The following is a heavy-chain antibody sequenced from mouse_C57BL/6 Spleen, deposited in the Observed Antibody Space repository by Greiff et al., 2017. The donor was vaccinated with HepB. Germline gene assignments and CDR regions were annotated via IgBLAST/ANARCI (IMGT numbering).Heavy chain of an antibody. D-gene: IGHD1-1*01. J-gene: IGHJ1*03. Sequence: EVKLQESGGGLVQPGGSLKLSCAASGFTFSDYGMAWVRQAPRKGPEWVAFISNLAYSIYYADTVTGRFTISRENAKNTLYLEMSSLRSEDTAMYYCARVSLTVVAFYWYFDVWGTGTTVTVSS. CDR1: GFTFSDYG. CDR3: ARVSLTVVAFYWYFDV. CDR2: ISNLAYSI. V-gene: IGHV5-15*01.